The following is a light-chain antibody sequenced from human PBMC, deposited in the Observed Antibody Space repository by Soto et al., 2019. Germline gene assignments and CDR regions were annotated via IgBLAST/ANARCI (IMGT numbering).Light chain of an antibody. V-gene: IGKV3-11*01. CDR2: DAS. J-gene: IGKJ2*01. CDR3: QQRSNWPPDYT. Sequence: EIVLTQFPATLSLSLGERATLSCRASQSVATFLAWYQQKPGQAPRLLIYDASNRATGIPARFSGSGSGKDFTLTISSLEPEDFAVYYCQQRSNWPPDYTFGQGTKLEIK. CDR1: QSVATF.